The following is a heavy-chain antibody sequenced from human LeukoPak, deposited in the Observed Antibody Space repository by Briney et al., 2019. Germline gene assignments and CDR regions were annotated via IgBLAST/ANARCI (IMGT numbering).Heavy chain of an antibody. CDR2: ISAYNGNT. Sequence: ASVKVSCKASGYTFTSYGINWVRQGPGQGLEWEGWISAYNGNTNYAQKLQGRVTMTTDTSTSTAYMDLRSLRSDDTAVYYCARGSRGYDILTGYSMYYFDYWGQGTLVTVSS. CDR3: ARGSRGYDILTGYSMYYFDY. D-gene: IGHD3-9*01. V-gene: IGHV1-18*01. CDR1: GYTFTSYG. J-gene: IGHJ4*02.